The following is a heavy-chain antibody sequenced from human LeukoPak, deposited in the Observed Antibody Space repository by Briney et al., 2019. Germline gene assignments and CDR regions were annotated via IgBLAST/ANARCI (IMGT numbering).Heavy chain of an antibody. CDR2: IIPIFGTA. V-gene: IGHV1-69*13. Sequence: SVKVSCKASGGTFSSYAISWVRQAPGQGLEWMGGIIPIFGTANYAQKFQGRVTITADESTSTAYMELSSLRSEDTAVYYCARDATIFGVVIFHYYYYGMDVWGQGTLVTVSS. CDR3: ARDATIFGVVIFHYYYYGMDV. J-gene: IGHJ6*02. D-gene: IGHD3-3*01. CDR1: GGTFSSYA.